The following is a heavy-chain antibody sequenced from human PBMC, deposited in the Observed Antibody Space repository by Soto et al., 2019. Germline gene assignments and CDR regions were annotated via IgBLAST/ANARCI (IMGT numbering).Heavy chain of an antibody. V-gene: IGHV4-4*02. Sequence: SETLSLTCAVSGASIGTSNWWSWVRQPPGKGLEWIGEIHDSGSTKYNPSLKSRVTISLDKSKNQFSLNVSSVTAADTAVYYCARLKTYDILNKSDYSGQGSLVTVSS. J-gene: IGHJ4*02. CDR3: ARLKTYDILNKSDY. CDR2: IHDSGST. CDR1: GASIGTSNW. D-gene: IGHD3-9*01.